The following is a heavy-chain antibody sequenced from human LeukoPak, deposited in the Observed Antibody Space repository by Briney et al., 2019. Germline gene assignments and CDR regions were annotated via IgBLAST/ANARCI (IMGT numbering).Heavy chain of an antibody. CDR3: ARGQTSTSCSGTHCYLLDN. CDR2: INPSSGGT. CDR1: GYIFTDYY. J-gene: IGHJ4*02. V-gene: IGHV1-2*02. D-gene: IGHD2-15*01. Sequence: GASVKVSCKASGYIFTDYYVHWVRQAPGQGLEWMGWINPSSGGTNYAQKFQGRVTMTRDTSISTAYMELSSLRSDDTAIYSCARGQTSTSCSGTHCYLLDNWGQGTLVTVSS.